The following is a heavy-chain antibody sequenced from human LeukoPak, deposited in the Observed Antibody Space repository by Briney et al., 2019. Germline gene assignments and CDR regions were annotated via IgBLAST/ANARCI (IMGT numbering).Heavy chain of an antibody. CDR1: DDSISDYY. J-gene: IGHJ4*02. V-gene: IGHV4-59*01. Sequence: SETLSLTCTVSDDSISDYYRGWIRQPPGKGLEWIGYFHNSGTSTYNPSLKSRVTISADTSKNQFSLKLNSLTTADTAVYYCTRGAGWLIDYWGQGILVAVSS. D-gene: IGHD3-16*01. CDR3: TRGAGWLIDY. CDR2: FHNSGTS.